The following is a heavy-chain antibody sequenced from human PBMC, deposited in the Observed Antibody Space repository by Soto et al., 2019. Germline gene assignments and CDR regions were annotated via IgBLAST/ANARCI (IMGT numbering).Heavy chain of an antibody. V-gene: IGHV3-23*01. CDR3: ANFWGSGPTNLYYFDY. J-gene: IGHJ4*02. CDR1: GFTFSSYA. Sequence: GGSLRLSCAASGFTFSSYAMSWVRQAPGKGLEWVSAISGSGGSTYYADSVKGRFTISRDNSKNTLYLQMNSLRAEDTAVYYCANFWGSGPTNLYYFDYWGQGTLVTVSS. D-gene: IGHD3-16*01. CDR2: ISGSGGST.